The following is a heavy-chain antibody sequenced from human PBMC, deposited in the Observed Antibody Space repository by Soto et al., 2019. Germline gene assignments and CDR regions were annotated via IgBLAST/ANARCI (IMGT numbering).Heavy chain of an antibody. CDR1: GGSFSGYY. J-gene: IGHJ4*02. CDR2: INHSGST. CDR3: ARVEGTAGRVDY. V-gene: IGHV4-34*01. D-gene: IGHD1-1*01. Sequence: SETLSLTCAVYGGSFSGYYWSWIRQPPGKGLEWIGEINHSGSTNYNPSLKSRVTISVDTSKNQFSLKLSSVTAADTAVYYCARVEGTAGRVDYWGQGTLVTVSS.